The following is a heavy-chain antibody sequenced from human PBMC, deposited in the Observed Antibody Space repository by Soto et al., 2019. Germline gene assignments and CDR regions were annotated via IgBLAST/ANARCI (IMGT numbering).Heavy chain of an antibody. CDR3: GGGLGRRDLSP. V-gene: IGHV3-30*01. CDR1: GFSLYSYV. J-gene: IGHJ5*02. Sequence: QAQLVESGGGVVQPGGSLRLSCVASGFSLYSYVIHWVRQTPGKGLQWVAVISIDGTRTYYADSVKGRFTVSRDNSKNTAYLPMVGLANEDTAIFFCGGGLGRRDLSPWGQGTLVTVSS. D-gene: IGHD3-16*01. CDR2: ISIDGTRT.